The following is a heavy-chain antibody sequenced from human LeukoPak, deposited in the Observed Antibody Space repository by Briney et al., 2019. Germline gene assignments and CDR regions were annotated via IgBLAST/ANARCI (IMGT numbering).Heavy chain of an antibody. V-gene: IGHV3-21*01. J-gene: IGHJ4*02. CDR3: ARDLRGYSYSSGGY. Sequence: GGSLRLSCAASGFTFSSYSMNWVRQAPGKGLEWVSSISSSSYIYYADSVKGRFTISRDNAKNSLYLQMNSLRAEDTAVYYCARDLRGYSYSSGGYWGQGTLVTVSS. D-gene: IGHD5-18*01. CDR2: ISSSSYI. CDR1: GFTFSSYS.